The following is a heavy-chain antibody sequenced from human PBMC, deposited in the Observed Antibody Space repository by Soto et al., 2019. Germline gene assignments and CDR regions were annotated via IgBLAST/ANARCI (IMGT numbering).Heavy chain of an antibody. CDR1: GFTFSSYG. Sequence: PGGSLRLSCAASGFTFSSYGMHWVRQAPGKGLEWVAVIWYDGSNKYYADSVKGRFTISRDNSKNTLYLQMNSLRAEDTAVYYCARDLVDTAKGRYYYYGMDVWGQGTTVTVSS. J-gene: IGHJ6*02. D-gene: IGHD5-18*01. V-gene: IGHV3-33*01. CDR2: IWYDGSNK. CDR3: ARDLVDTAKGRYYYYGMDV.